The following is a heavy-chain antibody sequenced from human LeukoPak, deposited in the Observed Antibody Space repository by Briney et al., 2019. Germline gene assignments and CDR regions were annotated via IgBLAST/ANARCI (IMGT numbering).Heavy chain of an antibody. CDR2: IYHSGST. J-gene: IGHJ3*02. V-gene: IGHV4-38-2*01. CDR1: GYSISSGYY. CDR3: ARPPRVREPGSFDI. Sequence: SETLSLTFAVSGYSISSGYYWGWIRQLPGKGLEWIGSIYHSGSTYYNPSLKSRVTISVDTSKNQFSLKLSSVTAADTAVYYCARPPRVREPGSFDIWGQGTMVTVSS. D-gene: IGHD3-10*01.